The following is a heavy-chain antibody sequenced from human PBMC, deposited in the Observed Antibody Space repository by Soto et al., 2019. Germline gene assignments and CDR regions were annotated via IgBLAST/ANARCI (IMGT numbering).Heavy chain of an antibody. Sequence: GASVKVSCKASGYTFTSYAISWVRQAPGQGLEWMGWISAYNGNTDYPQKLQGRVTMTTDTSTSTAYMELRSLRSDDTAVYYCAREGYCISTSCYASALDYWGQGTLVTVSS. CDR1: GYTFTSYA. J-gene: IGHJ4*02. V-gene: IGHV1-18*01. CDR2: ISAYNGNT. D-gene: IGHD2-2*01. CDR3: AREGYCISTSCYASALDY.